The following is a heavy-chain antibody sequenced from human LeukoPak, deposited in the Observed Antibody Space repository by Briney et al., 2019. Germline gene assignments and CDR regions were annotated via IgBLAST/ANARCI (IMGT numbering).Heavy chain of an antibody. J-gene: IGHJ3*02. CDR2: IYTSGST. V-gene: IGHV4-4*08. CDR3: ARDLFSSSWYANDAFDI. Sequence: PSETLSLACTVSGGSISSYYWSWIRQPPGKGLEWIGYIYTSGSTNYNPSLKSRVTISVDTSKNQFSLKLSSVTAADTAVYYCARDLFSSSWYANDAFDIWGQGTMVTVSS. D-gene: IGHD6-13*01. CDR1: GGSISSYY.